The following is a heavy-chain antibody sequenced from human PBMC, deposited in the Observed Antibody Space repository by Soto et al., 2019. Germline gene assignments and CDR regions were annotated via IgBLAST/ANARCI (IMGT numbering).Heavy chain of an antibody. CDR2: ISGSGGST. CDR3: AKSNGGVATAPRPYYFDY. Sequence: GGSLRLSCAASGFTFRSYAMSWVRQAPGKGLEWVSAISGSGGSTYYADSVKGRFTISRDNSKNTLYLQMNSLRAEDTAVYYCAKSNGGVATAPRPYYFDYWGQGTLVTVSS. J-gene: IGHJ4*02. D-gene: IGHD5-12*01. V-gene: IGHV3-23*01. CDR1: GFTFRSYA.